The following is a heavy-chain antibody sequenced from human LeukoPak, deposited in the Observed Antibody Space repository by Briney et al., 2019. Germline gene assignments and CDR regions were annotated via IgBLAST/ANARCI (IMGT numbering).Heavy chain of an antibody. J-gene: IGHJ4*02. CDR3: ARGVYSYGRFDY. CDR2: INSDGSST. CDR1: GFTFSSYW. Sequence: GGSLRLSCAASGFTFSSYWMHWVRQAPGKGLVWVSCINSDGSSTSYADSVNGRSTISRDNAKNTLYLQMNSLRAEDTAVYYCARGVYSYGRFDYWGQGTLVTVSS. V-gene: IGHV3-74*01. D-gene: IGHD5-18*01.